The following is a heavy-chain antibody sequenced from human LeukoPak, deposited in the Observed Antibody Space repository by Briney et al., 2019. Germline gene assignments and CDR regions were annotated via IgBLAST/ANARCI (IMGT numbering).Heavy chain of an antibody. CDR3: ARTKEPSIVGADSWFDP. V-gene: IGHV4-38-2*02. D-gene: IGHD1-26*01. CDR2: IYHSGST. Sequence: SETLSLTCTVSGYSISSGYYWGWIRQPPGKGLEWIGSIYHSGSTYYNPSLKSRVTISVDTSKNQFSLKLSSVTAADTAVYYCARTKEPSIVGADSWFDPWGQGTLVTVSS. J-gene: IGHJ5*02. CDR1: GYSISSGYY.